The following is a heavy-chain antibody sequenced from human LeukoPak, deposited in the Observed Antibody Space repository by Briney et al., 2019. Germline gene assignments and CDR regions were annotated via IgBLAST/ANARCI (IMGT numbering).Heavy chain of an antibody. Sequence: GESLKISCKASGYSFTSYWIGWVRQMPGKGLEWMGIIYPGDSDTRYSPSFQGQVTISADKSISTAYLQWSSLKASDTAMYYCARRGYCSSTSCPDGFDPWGQGTLVTVSS. CDR2: IYPGDSDT. D-gene: IGHD2-2*01. J-gene: IGHJ5*02. V-gene: IGHV5-51*01. CDR1: GYSFTSYW. CDR3: ARRGYCSSTSCPDGFDP.